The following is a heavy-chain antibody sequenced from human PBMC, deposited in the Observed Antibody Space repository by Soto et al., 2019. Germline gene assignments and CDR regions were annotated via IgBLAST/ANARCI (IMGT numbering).Heavy chain of an antibody. V-gene: IGHV3-30*18. CDR1: GFTLTNNG. J-gene: IGHJ6*02. D-gene: IGHD1-26*01. CDR3: AKDRGLAESGTWSHYYYGMDV. Sequence: QVQLLESGGGVVQPGRSLRLSCVASGFTLTNNGMHWVRQAPGQGLEWAAVISSDGSSYYYGDSVRGRFTISRDTSKNTLFLEMNSLTTADTAVYYCAKDRGLAESGTWSHYYYGMDVWGQGTSVTVS. CDR2: ISSDGSSY.